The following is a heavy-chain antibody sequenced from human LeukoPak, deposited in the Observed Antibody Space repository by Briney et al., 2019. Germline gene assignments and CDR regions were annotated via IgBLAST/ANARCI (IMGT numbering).Heavy chain of an antibody. J-gene: IGHJ4*02. CDR1: GYSISSGYY. D-gene: IGHD3-3*01. CDR3: ARGNHWSGYQDY. CDR2: IYYSGST. V-gene: IGHV4-38-2*02. Sequence: SETLSLTCTVSGYSISSGYYWGWIRQPPGKGLEWIGSIYYSGSTYYNPSLKSRVTISVDTSKNQFSLKLSSVTAADTAVYYCARGNHWSGYQDYWGQGTLVTVSS.